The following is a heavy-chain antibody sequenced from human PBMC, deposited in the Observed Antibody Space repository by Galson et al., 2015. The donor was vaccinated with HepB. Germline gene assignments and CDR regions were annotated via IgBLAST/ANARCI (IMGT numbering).Heavy chain of an antibody. D-gene: IGHD4-17*01. CDR2: ISAYNGNT. V-gene: IGHV1-18*01. J-gene: IGHJ4*02. CDR3: ARALNDYGDYVDLDY. Sequence: SVKVSCKASGYTFSSYGFSWVRQAPGQGLEWMGWISAYNGNTNYAQKVRGRVTMTTDTSTTTAYMELRSLRSDDTAVYYCARALNDYGDYVDLDYWGQGTLVTVSS. CDR1: GYTFSSYG.